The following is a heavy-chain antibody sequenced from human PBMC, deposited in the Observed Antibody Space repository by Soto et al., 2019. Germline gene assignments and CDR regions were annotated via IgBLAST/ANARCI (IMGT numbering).Heavy chain of an antibody. V-gene: IGHV3-23*01. J-gene: IGHJ5*01. Sequence: GWSLRLSCAAAGFTFTTYAMSWVRQAPGKGLEWVSGISGSGDSTYYADSVKGRFTISRENSKNTLYLQMDSLRAEDTAVYYCAKGSPSVGSRSWFDSWGQGTLVTVSS. D-gene: IGHD2-15*01. CDR1: GFTFTTYA. CDR2: ISGSGDST. CDR3: AKGSPSVGSRSWFDS.